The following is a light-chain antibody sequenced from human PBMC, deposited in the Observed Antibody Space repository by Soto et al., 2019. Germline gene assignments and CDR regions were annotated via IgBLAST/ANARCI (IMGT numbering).Light chain of an antibody. CDR1: SSNIGSGFD. CDR2: GDS. J-gene: IGLJ3*02. Sequence: QSVLTQPPSVSGAPGQTVTISCTGSSSNIGSGFDVHWYQQYPATAPKLLIYGDSNRPSGVPDRFSGSKSGSSASLAITGLRTEDEADYYCQSYDIRPSGVVFGGGSKLTVL. CDR3: QSYDIRPSGVV. V-gene: IGLV1-40*01.